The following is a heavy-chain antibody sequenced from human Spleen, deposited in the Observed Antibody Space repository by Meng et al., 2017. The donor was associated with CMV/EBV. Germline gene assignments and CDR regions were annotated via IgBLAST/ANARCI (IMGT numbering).Heavy chain of an antibody. V-gene: IGHV5-51*01. J-gene: IGHJ6*02. CDR1: GYSFTSYW. CDR2: IYPGDSDT. D-gene: IGHD5-12*01. Sequence: GESLKISCKGSGYSFTSYWIGWVRQMPGKGLEWMGIIYPGDSDTRYSPSFQGQVTISADKSISTAYLQWSSLKASDTAVYYCARDNDYSNYYYGMDVWGQGTTVTVS. CDR3: ARDNDYSNYYYGMDV.